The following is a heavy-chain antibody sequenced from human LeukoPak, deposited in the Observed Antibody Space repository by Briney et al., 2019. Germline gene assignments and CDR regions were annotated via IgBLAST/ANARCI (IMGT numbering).Heavy chain of an antibody. CDR2: IYTSGST. CDR3: ARDRSRYDILTGYASLDY. D-gene: IGHD3-9*01. J-gene: IGHJ4*02. CDR1: GGSISSYY. Sequence: SEALSLTCTVSGGSISSYYWSWIRQPAGKGLEWIGRIYTSGSTNYNPSLKSRVTMSVDTSKNQFSLKLSSVTAADTAVYYCARDRSRYDILTGYASLDYWGQGTLVTVSS. V-gene: IGHV4-4*07.